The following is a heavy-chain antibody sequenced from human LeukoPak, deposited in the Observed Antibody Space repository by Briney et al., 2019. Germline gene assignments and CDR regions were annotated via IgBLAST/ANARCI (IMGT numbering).Heavy chain of an antibody. CDR3: ATVGRSTKPGD. V-gene: IGHV3-48*03. D-gene: IGHD7-27*01. CDR1: GFTFSSYE. CDR2: ISNGGGSI. J-gene: IGHJ4*02. Sequence: GALRLSCAASGFTFSSYEMIWVRQAPGTGLEWVSYISNGGGSIYYADSVKGRFTISRDNAKNSLFLQMNSLRAEDTAVYYCATVGRSTKPGDWGQGTLVTVSS.